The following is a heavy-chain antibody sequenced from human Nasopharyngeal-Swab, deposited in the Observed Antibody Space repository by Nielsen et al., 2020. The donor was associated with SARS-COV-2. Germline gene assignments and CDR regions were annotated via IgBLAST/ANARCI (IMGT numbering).Heavy chain of an antibody. J-gene: IGHJ3*02. Sequence: ASVKVSCKASGYTFTGYYMHWVRQAPGQGLEWMGWINPNSGGTNYAQKFQDWVTMTRDTSISTAYMELSRLRSDDTAVYYCARSFGGNAFDIWGQGTMVTVSS. D-gene: IGHD3-10*01. CDR3: ARSFGGNAFDI. CDR1: GYTFTGYY. CDR2: INPNSGGT. V-gene: IGHV1-2*04.